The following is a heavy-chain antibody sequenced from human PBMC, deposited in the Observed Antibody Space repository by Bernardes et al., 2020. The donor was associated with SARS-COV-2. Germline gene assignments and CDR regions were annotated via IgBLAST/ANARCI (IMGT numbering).Heavy chain of an antibody. CDR2: IYSSGTT. D-gene: IGHD2-21*02. CDR3: VGLACGRDCYLGGLRSWDEGMDV. Sequence: SESLSLTCTVSSGSISNSNYYWGWIRQPPGKGLEWIGSIYSSGTTYKNPSLQSRVTKSVDTSKNQFSLRLTSVTAADTAVDYCVGLACGRDCYLGGLRSWDEGMDVWGQGTTVTGSS. V-gene: IGHV4-39*01. CDR1: SGSISNSNYY. J-gene: IGHJ6*02.